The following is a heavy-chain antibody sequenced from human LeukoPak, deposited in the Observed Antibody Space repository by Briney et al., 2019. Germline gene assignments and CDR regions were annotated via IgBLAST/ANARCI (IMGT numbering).Heavy chain of an antibody. CDR1: GFTFSRYS. CDR2: ITSSGSNT. D-gene: IGHD3-22*01. V-gene: IGHV3-23*01. Sequence: GGSLRLSCAASGFTFSRYSMSWVRQAPGKGLEWVSAITSSGSNTYFADSVKGRFTISRDNSKNTLYLQMNSLRAEDTAVYLCAKRDTSGSYYFDYWGQGTLVTVSS. J-gene: IGHJ4*02. CDR3: AKRDTSGSYYFDY.